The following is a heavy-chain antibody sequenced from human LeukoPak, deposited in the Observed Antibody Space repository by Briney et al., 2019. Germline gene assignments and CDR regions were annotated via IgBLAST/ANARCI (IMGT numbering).Heavy chain of an antibody. CDR3: ARDGKNYGDSGSPSFDS. J-gene: IGHJ4*02. CDR2: IYYTGNT. Sequence: SETLSLTCTVSGGSIGSNYWSWIRQPPGKGLEWIGYIYYTGNTYYNPSLKSRVTISIDPAKAQFSLKLTSMTAADTAVYYCARDGKNYGDSGSPSFDSWGQGTLVTVSS. CDR1: GGSIGSNY. D-gene: IGHD4-17*01. V-gene: IGHV4-59*12.